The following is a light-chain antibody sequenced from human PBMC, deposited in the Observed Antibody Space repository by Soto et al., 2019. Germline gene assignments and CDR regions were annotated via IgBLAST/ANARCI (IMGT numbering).Light chain of an antibody. Sequence: QSVLTQAPSVYGSPGQRVTISCTGSSSNIGAGYDGPWYQQLPGTAPRLLIYGNTKRPSGVPDGFSGSKSASSASLAITGLQADDEGDYYCQSYDSKLSGLVFGGGTQLTVL. CDR3: QSYDSKLSGLV. V-gene: IGLV1-40*01. J-gene: IGLJ7*01. CDR2: GNT. CDR1: SSNIGAGYD.